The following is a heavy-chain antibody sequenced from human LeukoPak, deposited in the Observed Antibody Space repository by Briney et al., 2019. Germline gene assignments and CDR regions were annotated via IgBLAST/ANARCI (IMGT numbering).Heavy chain of an antibody. CDR3: ARFIVVVTALDY. D-gene: IGHD2-21*02. V-gene: IGHV4-30-4*01. J-gene: IGHJ4*02. CDR1: GGSISSGDYY. CDR2: IYYSGST. Sequence: NSSETLSLTCTVSGGSISSGDYYWSWIRQPPGKGLEWIGYIYYSGSTYYNPSLKSRVTISVDTSKNQFSLKLSSVTAADTAVYYCARFIVVVTALDYWGQGTLVTVSS.